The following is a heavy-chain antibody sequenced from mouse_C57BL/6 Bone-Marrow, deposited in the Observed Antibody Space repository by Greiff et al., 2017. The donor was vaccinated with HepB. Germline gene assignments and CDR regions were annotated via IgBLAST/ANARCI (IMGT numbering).Heavy chain of an antibody. CDR1: GYAFSSYW. V-gene: IGHV1-80*01. J-gene: IGHJ2*01. CDR2: IYPGDGDT. Sequence: QVQLQQSGAELVKPGASVKISCKASGYAFSSYWMNWVKQRPGKGLEWIGQIYPGDGDTNYNGKFKGMATLTADKYSSTAYMQLSSLTSEDSSVYICARYGNYVFYFDYWGQGTTLTVSS. CDR3: ARYGNYVFYFDY. D-gene: IGHD2-1*01.